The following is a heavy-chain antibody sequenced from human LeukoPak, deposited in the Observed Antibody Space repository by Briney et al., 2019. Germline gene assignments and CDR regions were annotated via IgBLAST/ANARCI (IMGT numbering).Heavy chain of an antibody. CDR1: GDSVSSNSSA. CDR2: TYYRSKWYN. D-gene: IGHD4-17*01. V-gene: IGHV6-1*01. CDR3: ARENGDYPHFDY. J-gene: IGHJ4*02. Sequence: SQTLSLTCAISGDSVSSNSSAGNWIRQSPSRGLEWLGRTYYRSKWYNDYAVSVTSRISINPDTSKNQFSLQLNSVTPEDTAVYYCARENGDYPHFDYWGQGTLVTVSS.